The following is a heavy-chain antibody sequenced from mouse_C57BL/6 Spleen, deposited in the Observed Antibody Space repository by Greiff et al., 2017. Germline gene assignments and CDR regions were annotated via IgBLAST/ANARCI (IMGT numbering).Heavy chain of an antibody. CDR2: INYDGSST. CDR1: GFTFSDYY. D-gene: IGHD1-1*01. J-gene: IGHJ4*01. CDR3: AREGGSRAMDY. V-gene: IGHV5-16*01. Sequence: EVQVVESEGGLVQPGRSMKLSCTASGFTFSDYYMAWVRQVPEKGLEWVANINYDGSSTYYLDSLKSRFIISRDNAKNILYLQMSSLKSEDTATYYCAREGGSRAMDYWGQGTSVTVSS.